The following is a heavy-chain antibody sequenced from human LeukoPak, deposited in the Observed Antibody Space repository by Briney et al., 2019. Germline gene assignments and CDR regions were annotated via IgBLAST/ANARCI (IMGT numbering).Heavy chain of an antibody. CDR1: GFIFSSYS. J-gene: IGHJ4*02. V-gene: IGHV3-48*01. Sequence: GGSLRLSCAASGFIFSSYSMNWVRQAPGKGLEWISKINSGSSTIYYKDSVRGRFTISRDNAKNSLSLQMNSLRAEDTAVYCCAKPTLYGSSWYFFDYWGQGTLVTVSS. D-gene: IGHD6-13*01. CDR2: INSGSSTI. CDR3: AKPTLYGSSWYFFDY.